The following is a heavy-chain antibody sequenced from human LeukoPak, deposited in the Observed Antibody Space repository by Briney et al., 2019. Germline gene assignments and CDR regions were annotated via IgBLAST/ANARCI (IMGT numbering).Heavy chain of an antibody. CDR2: MNPNSGNT. Sequence: GASVKVSCKASGYTFTSYDINWVRQATGQGLEWMGWMNPNSGNTGYAQKFQGRVTMTRDTSISTAYMELGSLTSDDTAVYYCARVMAAVTTADYWGQGTLVTVSS. D-gene: IGHD4-17*01. CDR1: GYTFTSYD. V-gene: IGHV1-8*01. J-gene: IGHJ4*02. CDR3: ARVMAAVTTADY.